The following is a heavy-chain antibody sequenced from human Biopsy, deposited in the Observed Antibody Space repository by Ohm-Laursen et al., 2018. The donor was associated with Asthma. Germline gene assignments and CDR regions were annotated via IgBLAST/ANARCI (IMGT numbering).Heavy chain of an antibody. CDR3: ARGDSSNWSHCYFDY. V-gene: IGHV3-30*12. CDR1: GFSFSYYW. CDR2: ISYDGSSI. D-gene: IGHD3-22*01. Sequence: SLRLSCSASGFSFSYYWMTWVRQAPGKGLEWVAVISYDGSSIYYADSVKGRFTISRDYSKNTLYLQMHSLRAEDTAVYYCARGDSSNWSHCYFDYWGQGTLVTVSS. J-gene: IGHJ4*02.